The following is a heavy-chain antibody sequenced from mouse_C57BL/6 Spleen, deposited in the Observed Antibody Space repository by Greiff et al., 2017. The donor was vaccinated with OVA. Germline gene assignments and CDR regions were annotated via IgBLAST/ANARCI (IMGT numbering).Heavy chain of an antibody. CDR1: GFTFSDYY. CDR2: INYDGSST. CDR3: ARAPGVYFDY. Sequence: EVKLMESEGGLVQPGSSMKLSCTASGFTFSDYYMAWVRQVPEKGLEWVANINYDGSSTYYLDSLKSRFIISRDNAKNILYLQMSSLKSEDTATYYCARAPGVYFDYWGQGTTLTVSS. V-gene: IGHV5-16*01. J-gene: IGHJ2*01.